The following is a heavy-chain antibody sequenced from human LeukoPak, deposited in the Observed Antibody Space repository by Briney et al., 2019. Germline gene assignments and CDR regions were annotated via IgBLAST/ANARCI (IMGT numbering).Heavy chain of an antibody. D-gene: IGHD1-1*01. CDR1: GFTFSSYA. J-gene: IGHJ4*02. Sequence: GGSLRLSCAASGFTFSSYAMSWVRQAPGKGLEWVSAISGSGSTYYADYVKGRFTISRDNSNNSLFVQMNSLRAEDTAVYFCAKSRSGSANWALQIFDNWGQGTLVTVSS. V-gene: IGHV3-23*01. CDR3: AKSRSGSANWALQIFDN. CDR2: ISGSGST.